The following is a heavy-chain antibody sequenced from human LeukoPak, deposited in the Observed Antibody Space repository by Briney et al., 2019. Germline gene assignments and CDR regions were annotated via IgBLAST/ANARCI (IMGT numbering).Heavy chain of an antibody. CDR1: GGSFSGYY. D-gene: IGHD6-19*01. Sequence: SETLSLTCAVYGGSFSGYYWSWIRQPPGKGLEWIGEINHSGSTNYNPSLKSRVTISVDTSKSQFSLKLSSVTAADTAVYYCARCLNHSSGWYVDYWGQGTLVTVSS. V-gene: IGHV4-34*01. CDR2: INHSGST. J-gene: IGHJ4*02. CDR3: ARCLNHSSGWYVDY.